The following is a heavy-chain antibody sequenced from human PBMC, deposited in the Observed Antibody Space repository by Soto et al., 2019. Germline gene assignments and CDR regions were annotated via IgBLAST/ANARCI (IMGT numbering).Heavy chain of an antibody. CDR3: ARDLSWGSNWYYYMDV. D-gene: IGHD7-27*01. V-gene: IGHV3-48*01. Sequence: EVQLVESGGGLVQPGGSLRLSCATSGFILSDCAMNWVRQAPGKGLEWVSYISSSSSVIDYADSVKGRFTVSRDNARNPLYLQMSSLRAEETAVYYCARDLSWGSNWYYYMDVWGKGTTVTVSS. CDR2: ISSSSSVI. CDR1: GFILSDCA. J-gene: IGHJ6*03.